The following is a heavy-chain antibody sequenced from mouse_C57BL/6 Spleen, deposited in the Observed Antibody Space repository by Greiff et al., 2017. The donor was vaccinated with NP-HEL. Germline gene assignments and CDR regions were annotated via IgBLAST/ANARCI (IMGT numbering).Heavy chain of an antibody. CDR3: ARDWDVEYYCDY. V-gene: IGHV1-80*01. CDR2: IYPGDGDT. Sequence: VQLQQSGAELVKPGASVKISCKASGYAFSSYWMNWVKQRPGKGLEWIGQIYPGDGDTNYNGKFKGKATLTADKSSSTAYMQLSSLTSEDSAVYFCARDWDVEYYCDYWGQGTTLTVSS. D-gene: IGHD4-1*01. J-gene: IGHJ2*01. CDR1: GYAFSSYW.